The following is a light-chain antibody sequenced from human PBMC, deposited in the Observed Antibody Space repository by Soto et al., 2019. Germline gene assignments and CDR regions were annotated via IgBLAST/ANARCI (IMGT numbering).Light chain of an antibody. CDR3: QSYDSSLSGYV. Sequence: QSVLTQPPSVYGAPGQRGTISCTGSSSNIGAGYDVHWYQQLPGTAPKLLIYGNSNRPSGVPDRFSGSKSGTSASLAITGLQAEDEADYYCQSYDSSLSGYVFGTGTKLTVL. CDR2: GNS. V-gene: IGLV1-40*01. J-gene: IGLJ1*01. CDR1: SSNIGAGYD.